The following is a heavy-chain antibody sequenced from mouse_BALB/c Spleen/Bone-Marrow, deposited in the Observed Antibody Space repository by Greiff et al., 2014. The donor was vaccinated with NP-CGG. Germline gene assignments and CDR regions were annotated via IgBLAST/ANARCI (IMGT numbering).Heavy chain of an antibody. Sequence: VQLQQSGAELVKPGASVKLSCKASGYTFTSYDINWVRQRPGQGLEWIGWIFPGDGSTKYNEKFKGKATLTTDKSSSTAYMQLSRLTSEDSAVYFCARRVYYDYGGGAWFAYWGQGTLVTVSA. J-gene: IGHJ3*01. CDR3: ARRVYYDYGGGAWFAY. CDR2: IFPGDGST. V-gene: IGHV1-85*01. D-gene: IGHD2-4*01. CDR1: GYTFTSYD.